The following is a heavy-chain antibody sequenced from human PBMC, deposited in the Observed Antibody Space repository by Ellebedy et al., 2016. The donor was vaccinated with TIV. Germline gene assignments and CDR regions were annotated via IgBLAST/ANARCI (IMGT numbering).Heavy chain of an antibody. CDR1: GFTFSSYW. V-gene: IGHV3-7*01. CDR3: ARVYDSIDY. J-gene: IGHJ4*02. CDR2: IKQDGSEK. D-gene: IGHD3-22*01. Sequence: GEFLKISCAASGFTFSSYWMSWVRQAPGKGLEWVANIKQDGSEKYYVDSVKGRFTISRDNAKNSLYLQMNSLRAEDTAVYYCARVYDSIDYWGQGTLVTVSS.